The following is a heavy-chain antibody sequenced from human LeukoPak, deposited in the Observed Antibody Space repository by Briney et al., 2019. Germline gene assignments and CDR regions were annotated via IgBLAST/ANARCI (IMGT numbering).Heavy chain of an antibody. V-gene: IGHV3-74*01. D-gene: IGHD3-3*01. J-gene: IGHJ5*02. CDR2: INSDGSST. CDR1: GFTFSSYW. CDR3: AREASITIFGVVTANWFDP. Sequence: GGSLRLSCAASGFTFSSYWMHWVRQAPGKGLAWVSRINSDGSSTSYADSVKGRFTISRDNAKNTLYLQMNSLRAEDTAVYYCAREASITIFGVVTANWFDPWGQGTLVTVSS.